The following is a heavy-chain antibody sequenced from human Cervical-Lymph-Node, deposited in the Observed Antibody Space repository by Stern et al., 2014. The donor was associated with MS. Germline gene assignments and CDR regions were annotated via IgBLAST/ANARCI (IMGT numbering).Heavy chain of an antibody. Sequence: QLVQSGGGVVQPGRSLRLSCAASGFTFSSYGMHWVRQAPGKGLEWVTLISYDGSNEYYSDSVKGRFTISRDNSKNTVYLQMNSLRPEDTAVYYCARPRRPYFFRGNHHYYGMDVWGQGTRVSVSS. CDR2: ISYDGSNE. CDR3: ARPRRPYFFRGNHHYYGMDV. J-gene: IGHJ6*02. D-gene: IGHD2/OR15-2a*01. V-gene: IGHV3-30*03. CDR1: GFTFSSYG.